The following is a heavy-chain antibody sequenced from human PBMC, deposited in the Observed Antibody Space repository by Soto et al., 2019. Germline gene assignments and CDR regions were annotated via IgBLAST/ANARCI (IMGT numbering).Heavy chain of an antibody. CDR3: ARDLIVDGHDNYGMDV. CDR1: GYPFSGHY. V-gene: IGHV1-2*02. Sequence: GSVKVCFKASGYPFSGHYVHLVRQAPGQGLEWMGWINPNTGGSNYAEKFKGRILMTRDTSIFTTHMRLNRLTSDDTAVYYCARDLIVDGHDNYGMDVWGQGTTVTVSS. D-gene: IGHD1-26*01. J-gene: IGHJ6*01. CDR2: INPNTGGS.